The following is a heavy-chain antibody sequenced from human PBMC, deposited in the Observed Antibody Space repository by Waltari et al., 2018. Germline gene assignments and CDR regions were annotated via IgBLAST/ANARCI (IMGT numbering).Heavy chain of an antibody. D-gene: IGHD3-10*01. J-gene: IGHJ6*02. Sequence: QVQLVQSGAEVKKPGASVKVSCKASGYTFTSYAMHWVRQAPGQRLEWMGWSNAGNGNTKYSQKFQGRVTITRDTSASTAYMELSSLRSEDTAVYYCATGSGMGYYYYYGMDVWGQGTTVTVSS. CDR2: SNAGNGNT. CDR3: ATGSGMGYYYYYGMDV. V-gene: IGHV1-3*01. CDR1: GYTFTSYA.